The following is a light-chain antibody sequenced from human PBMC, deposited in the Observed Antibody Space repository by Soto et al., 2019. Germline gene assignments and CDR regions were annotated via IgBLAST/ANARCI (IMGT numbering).Light chain of an antibody. Sequence: SYELAQPPSVSVSPGQTARITCSGDALPKQYAFWYHQKPGQAPVLVIYKDTERPSGIPERFSGSSSGTTVTLTISGVQAEDEADYYCQSLHSSGTYHVFGGGTQLTVL. CDR3: QSLHSSGTYHV. V-gene: IGLV3-25*02. CDR1: ALPKQY. CDR2: KDT. J-gene: IGLJ2*01.